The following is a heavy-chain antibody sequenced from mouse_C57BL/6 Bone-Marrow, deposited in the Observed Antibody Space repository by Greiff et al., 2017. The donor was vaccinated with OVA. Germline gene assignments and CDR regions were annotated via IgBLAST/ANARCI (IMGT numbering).Heavy chain of an antibody. V-gene: IGHV1-64*01. Sequence: QVQLQQPGAELVKPGASGRFSCKASGYPFTGYWMHWVKQRPDQGLEWIGRINPNSGGTTYNEKFKSKATLTVDKSSSTAYMQLSSLTSEDSAVYYCARWGTTNYAMDYWGQGTSVTVSS. CDR2: INPNSGGT. J-gene: IGHJ4*01. CDR3: ARWGTTNYAMDY. CDR1: GYPFTGYW. D-gene: IGHD1-1*01.